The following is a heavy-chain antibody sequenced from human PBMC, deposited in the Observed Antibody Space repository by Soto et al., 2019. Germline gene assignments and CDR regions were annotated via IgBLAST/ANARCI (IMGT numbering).Heavy chain of an antibody. V-gene: IGHV3-30-3*01. J-gene: IGHJ3*02. CDR1: GFTFSSYA. D-gene: IGHD3-10*01. Sequence: GGSLRLSCAASGFTFSSYAMHWVRQAPGKGLEWVAVISYDGSNKYYADSVKGRFTTSRDNSKNTLYLQMNSLRAEDTAVYYCARTGSSTAGGAFDIWGQGTMVTVSS. CDR3: ARTGSSTAGGAFDI. CDR2: ISYDGSNK.